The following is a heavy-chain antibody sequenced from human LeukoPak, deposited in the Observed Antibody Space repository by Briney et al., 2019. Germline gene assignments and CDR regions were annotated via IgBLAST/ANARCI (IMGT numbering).Heavy chain of an antibody. CDR1: GFTFSTYT. CDR3: ARGVPPSGYDFSLTPYYYYYMDV. D-gene: IGHD5-12*01. CDR2: IKQDGSEK. V-gene: IGHV3-7*01. Sequence: PGGSLRLSCVASGFTFSTYTMHWVRQAPGKGLEWVANIKQDGSEKYYVDSVKGRFTISRDNAKNSLYLQMNSLRAEDTAVYYCARGVPPSGYDFSLTPYYYYYMDVWGKGTTVTVSS. J-gene: IGHJ6*03.